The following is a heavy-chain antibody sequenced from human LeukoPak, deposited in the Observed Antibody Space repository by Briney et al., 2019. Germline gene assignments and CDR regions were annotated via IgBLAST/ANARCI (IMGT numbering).Heavy chain of an antibody. CDR3: ASTTISPVGGMDA. CDR1: GFTFSSYW. CDR2: IKQDGSEK. Sequence: GGSLRLSCAASGFTFSSYWMSWVRQAPGKGLEWVANIKQDGSEKYYVDSVKGRFTISRDSAKNSLYLQVNSLRAEDTAVYYCASTTISPVGGMDAWGQGTTVTVSS. J-gene: IGHJ6*02. D-gene: IGHD2/OR15-2a*01. V-gene: IGHV3-7*05.